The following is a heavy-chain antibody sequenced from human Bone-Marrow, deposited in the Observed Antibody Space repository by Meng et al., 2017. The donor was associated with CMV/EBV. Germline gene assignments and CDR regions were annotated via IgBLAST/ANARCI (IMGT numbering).Heavy chain of an antibody. CDR1: GYMFIGYY. Sequence: ASVKVSCKTSGYMFIGYYILWLRQAPGQGLEWMGWINPNNGDTKYSQNFQGRVTLTRDTSISTAYMELSSLRSGDTAVYYCARDQGLHWFDPWGPGTLVPVSS. V-gene: IGHV1-2*02. D-gene: IGHD3-16*01. J-gene: IGHJ5*02. CDR2: INPNNGDT. CDR3: ARDQGLHWFDP.